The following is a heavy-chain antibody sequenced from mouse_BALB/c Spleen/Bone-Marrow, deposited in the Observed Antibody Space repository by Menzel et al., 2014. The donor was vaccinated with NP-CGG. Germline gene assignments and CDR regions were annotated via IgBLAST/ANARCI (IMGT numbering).Heavy chain of an antibody. Sequence: VQLQQSGPELVRPGVSVKTSCKGSGYTFTDYAMHWVKQSHAKSLEWIGVISTYSGNTNYNQKFKGKATMTVDKSSSTAYMELARLTSEDSAIYYCARGSYYDPAWFAYWGQGTLVTVSA. D-gene: IGHD2-4*01. CDR2: ISTYSGNT. V-gene: IGHV1-67*01. CDR3: ARGSYYDPAWFAY. J-gene: IGHJ3*01. CDR1: GYTFTDYA.